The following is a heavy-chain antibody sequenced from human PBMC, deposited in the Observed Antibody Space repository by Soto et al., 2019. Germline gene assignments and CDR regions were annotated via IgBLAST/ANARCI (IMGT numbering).Heavy chain of an antibody. J-gene: IGHJ6*02. D-gene: IGHD5-18*01. CDR3: AIGGYXYGFEWQSISYYYGMDV. CDR2: IYYSGST. CDR1: GGSISSSSYY. Sequence: SETLSLTCTVSGGSISSSSYYWGWIRQPPGKGLEWIGSIYYSGSTYYNPSLKSRVTISVDTSKNQFSLKLSSVTAADTAVYYCAIGGYXYGFEWQSISYYYGMDVWGQGTTVTVSS. V-gene: IGHV4-39*01.